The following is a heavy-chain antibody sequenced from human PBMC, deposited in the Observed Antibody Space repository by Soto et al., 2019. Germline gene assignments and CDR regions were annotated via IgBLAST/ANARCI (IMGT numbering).Heavy chain of an antibody. Sequence: QVQLQESGPGLVKPSQTLSLTCTVSSDSITSGGYYWGWIRQHPGKGLEWIGYTYYSRSTYYNPPLKSRVTISVDTSKSQFSLRLNSVTAADTAVYYCARGVQRYYFDYWGQGTLVTVSS. CDR3: ARGVQRYYFDY. J-gene: IGHJ4*02. D-gene: IGHD6-13*01. V-gene: IGHV4-31*03. CDR1: SDSITSGGYY. CDR2: TYYSRST.